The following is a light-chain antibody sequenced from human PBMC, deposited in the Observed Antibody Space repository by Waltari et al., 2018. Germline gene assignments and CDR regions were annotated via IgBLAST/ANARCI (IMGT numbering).Light chain of an antibody. V-gene: IGKV3-15*01. J-gene: IGKJ3*01. CDR3: QQYHESPPIT. CDR2: GAS. Sequence: EIVMTQSPATLSVSPGERATLSCRASQSISSQLAWYQQKPGQAPRLLIYGASTMASGIPARFIGSGSGTEFTLTLSSLQSEDFAVYFCQQYHESPPITFGPGTKVDIK. CDR1: QSISSQ.